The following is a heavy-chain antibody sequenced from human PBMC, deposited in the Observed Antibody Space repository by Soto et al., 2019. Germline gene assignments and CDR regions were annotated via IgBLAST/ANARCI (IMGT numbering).Heavy chain of an antibody. CDR2: IYYSGST. CDR1: GGSISSGNYY. CDR3: ARQADRAPTVVRF. D-gene: IGHD4-17*01. Sequence: QLQLQESGPGLVKPSETLSLTCSVSGGSISSGNYYWGRIRQPPGKGLEWIGSIYYSGSTYYNPSLKSRVTISVDTSKNQFSLKLSSVTAAYTAVYYCARQADRAPTVVRFWGQGTLVTVSS. J-gene: IGHJ4*02. V-gene: IGHV4-39*01.